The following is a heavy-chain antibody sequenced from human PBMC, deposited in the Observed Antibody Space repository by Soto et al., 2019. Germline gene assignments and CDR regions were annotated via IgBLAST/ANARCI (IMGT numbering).Heavy chain of an antibody. CDR3: AREQQWLEYYFDY. J-gene: IGHJ4*02. V-gene: IGHV3-33*01. Sequence: GGSLRLSCAASGFTFSSYGMHWVRQAPGKGLEWVAVIWYDGSNKYYADSVKGRFTISRDNSKNTLYLKMNSLRAEDMAVYYCAREQQWLEYYFDYWGKGNLVTVLS. D-gene: IGHD6-19*01. CDR1: GFTFSSYG. CDR2: IWYDGSNK.